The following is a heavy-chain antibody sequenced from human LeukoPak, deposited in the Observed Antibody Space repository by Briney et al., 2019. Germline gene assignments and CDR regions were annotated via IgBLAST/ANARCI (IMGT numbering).Heavy chain of an antibody. CDR1: GFTFSNYW. V-gene: IGHV3-23*01. D-gene: IGHD2-15*01. CDR2: ISGSGGST. Sequence: GRSLRLSCAASGFTFSNYWMTWVRQPPGKGLEWVSAISGSGGSTYYADSVKGRFTISRDNSKNTLFLHMDSLRVEDTAVYYCAKDQAPRAARVIYFDYWGQGNLVTVSS. CDR3: AKDQAPRAARVIYFDY. J-gene: IGHJ4*02.